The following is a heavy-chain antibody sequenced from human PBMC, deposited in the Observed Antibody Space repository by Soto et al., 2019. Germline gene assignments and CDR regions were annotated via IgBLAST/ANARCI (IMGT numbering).Heavy chain of an antibody. J-gene: IGHJ4*02. CDR3: ARATGDYVPYYFDY. Sequence: EVQLVESGGGLVQPGGSLRLSCAASGFTFSSYWVTWVRQAPGKGLEWVASIKQDGSEKYYVDFVKGRFTISRDNAKNSLYLQMNSLRAEDTAVYYCARATGDYVPYYFDYWGQGTLVTVS. V-gene: IGHV3-7*03. CDR2: IKQDGSEK. CDR1: GFTFSSYW. D-gene: IGHD4-17*01.